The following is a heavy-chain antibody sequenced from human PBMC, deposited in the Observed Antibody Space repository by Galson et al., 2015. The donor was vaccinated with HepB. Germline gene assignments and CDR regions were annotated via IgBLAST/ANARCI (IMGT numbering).Heavy chain of an antibody. D-gene: IGHD4-11*01. CDR3: ARELTSTGYTNYNLHYYGMDV. Sequence: SVKVSCKASGGTFSTYGFSWVRQAPGQGLEWVGGIIPMFGTRNYAQKFRGRVTITADEVTNTAYMELSGLRSEDTAVYYCARELTSTGYTNYNLHYYGMDVWGQGTTVTVSS. J-gene: IGHJ6*02. CDR1: GGTFSTYG. CDR2: IIPMFGTR. V-gene: IGHV1-69*13.